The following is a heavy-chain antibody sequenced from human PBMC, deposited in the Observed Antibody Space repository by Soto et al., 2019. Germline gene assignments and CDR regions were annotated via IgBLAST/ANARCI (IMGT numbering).Heavy chain of an antibody. CDR2: ISSHGGIT. CDR3: VKATVFELPDFDY. D-gene: IGHD2-15*01. Sequence: GGSLRLSCSPSGFTLSSHARHRVRQAPGKGLEYVSAISSHGGITYYADSVKGRFTISRDNSKSTLYLQMSSLRAEATAVYYCVKATVFELPDFDYWGQGALVTVS. CDR1: GFTLSSHA. J-gene: IGHJ4*02. V-gene: IGHV3-64D*06.